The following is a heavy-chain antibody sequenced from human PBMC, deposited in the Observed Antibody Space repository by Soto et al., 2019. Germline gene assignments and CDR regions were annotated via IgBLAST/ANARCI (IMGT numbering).Heavy chain of an antibody. Sequence: ASVKVSCKASGYTFTSYYMHWVRQAPGQGLEWMGIINPSGGSTSYAQQFQGRVTMTRDTSTSTVYMELSSLRSEDTAVYYCARDRVTIFGVVIYGPPKNWFDPWGQGTLVTVSS. V-gene: IGHV1-46*03. CDR3: ARDRVTIFGVVIYGPPKNWFDP. CDR1: GYTFTSYY. J-gene: IGHJ5*02. CDR2: INPSGGST. D-gene: IGHD3-3*01.